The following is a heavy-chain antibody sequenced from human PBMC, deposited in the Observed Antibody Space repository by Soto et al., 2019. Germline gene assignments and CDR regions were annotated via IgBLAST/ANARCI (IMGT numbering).Heavy chain of an antibody. J-gene: IGHJ3*02. CDR2: IKSKSDGGTT. V-gene: IGHV3-15*01. D-gene: IGHD1-26*01. CDR1: GFSFSNAW. Sequence: PGGSLRLSCAASGFSFSNAWMNWVRQAPGKGLEWVGRIKSKSDGGTTDYAAPVQGRFIVSRDDSKNTLYLQMQSLRTEDTAVYYCATDPFSGSYYGFYIWGQGTMVTVSS. CDR3: ATDPFSGSYYGFYI.